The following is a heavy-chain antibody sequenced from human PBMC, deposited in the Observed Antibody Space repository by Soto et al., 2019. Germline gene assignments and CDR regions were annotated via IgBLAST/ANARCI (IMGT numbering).Heavy chain of an antibody. Sequence: EVQVLESGGGLVQPGGSLRLSCVASGFTFSSHVMTWVRQAPGKGLEWVSSINTNGGSTYYAESVKGRFTISRDNSRNTLSPQMSSLRAEDTAVYYCAKGYDSSWWEGYWGQGTLVTVSS. CDR3: AKGYDSSWWEGY. CDR2: INTNGGST. V-gene: IGHV3-23*01. CDR1: GFTFSSHV. J-gene: IGHJ4*02. D-gene: IGHD6-13*01.